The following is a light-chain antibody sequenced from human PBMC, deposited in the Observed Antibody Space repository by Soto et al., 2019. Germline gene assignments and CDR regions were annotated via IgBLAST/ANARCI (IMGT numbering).Light chain of an antibody. Sequence: QSALTQPASVSGSPGQSITISCTGTSSDVGGYNYVSWYQQHPGKAPKLIIYEVSNRPSGVSNRFSGSKSGNTASLTISGLPAEDDADYYCNSYTSKSTGVFGTGTKVTVL. J-gene: IGLJ1*01. CDR1: SSDVGGYNY. CDR3: NSYTSKSTGV. CDR2: EVS. V-gene: IGLV2-14*01.